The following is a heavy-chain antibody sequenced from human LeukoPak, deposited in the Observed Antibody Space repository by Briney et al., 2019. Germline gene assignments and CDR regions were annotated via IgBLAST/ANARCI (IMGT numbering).Heavy chain of an antibody. Sequence: GGSLRLSCAASGFTFSSYAMSWVRQAPGKGLEWVSAISGSGGSTYYADSVKGRFTISRDNSKNTLYLQMNSLRAEDTAVYYCARGPSIVVVPAASDVDYWGQGTLVTVSS. V-gene: IGHV3-23*01. D-gene: IGHD2-2*01. CDR1: GFTFSSYA. J-gene: IGHJ4*02. CDR3: ARGPSIVVVPAASDVDY. CDR2: ISGSGGST.